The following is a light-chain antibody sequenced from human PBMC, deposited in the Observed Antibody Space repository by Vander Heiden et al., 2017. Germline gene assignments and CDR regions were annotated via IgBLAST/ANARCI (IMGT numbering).Light chain of an antibody. CDR1: QTISRW. Sequence: DIRMTQSPSTLSASVGDRVTITCRASQTISRWLAWYQQKPGKATKLLIYQISTLESGVPSRFSGSGSGKEFTLTISRLQPDDFATYFCQQYSSYWTFGQGTKVDIK. J-gene: IGKJ1*01. CDR2: QIS. CDR3: QQYSSYWT. V-gene: IGKV1-5*03.